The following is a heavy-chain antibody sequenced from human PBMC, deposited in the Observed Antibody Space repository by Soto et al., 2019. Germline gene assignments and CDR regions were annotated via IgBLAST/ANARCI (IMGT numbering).Heavy chain of an antibody. CDR2: ISGSGGST. Sequence: EVQLLESGGGLVQPGGSLRLSCAASGFTFSSYAMSWVRQAPGKGLEWVSAISGSGGSTYYADSVKGRFTISRDNSKNTLYLQMNSLRAEDTAVYYCAKGAWVRGVIGYYGMDVWGQGTTVTVSS. V-gene: IGHV3-23*01. CDR3: AKGAWVRGVIGYYGMDV. J-gene: IGHJ6*02. CDR1: GFTFSSYA. D-gene: IGHD3-10*01.